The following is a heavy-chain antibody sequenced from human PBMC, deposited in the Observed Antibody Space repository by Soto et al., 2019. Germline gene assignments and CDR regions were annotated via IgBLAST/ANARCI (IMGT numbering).Heavy chain of an antibody. Sequence: GGSLRLSCAASGFTFSSYGMNWVRQAPGKGLEWVSTISGSGGSTYYADSVKGRFTISRDNPKNTLYLQMNSLRAEDTAVYYCAKAGLNDFWSRYLTNHYMDVWGKGTTVTVSS. D-gene: IGHD3-3*01. CDR3: AKAGLNDFWSRYLTNHYMDV. V-gene: IGHV3-23*01. CDR2: ISGSGGST. CDR1: GFTFSSYG. J-gene: IGHJ6*03.